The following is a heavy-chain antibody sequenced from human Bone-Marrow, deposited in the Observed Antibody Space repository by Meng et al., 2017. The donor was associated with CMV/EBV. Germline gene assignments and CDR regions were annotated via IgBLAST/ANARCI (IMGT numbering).Heavy chain of an antibody. Sequence: ASVKVSCNASGYTFTGYYMHWVRQAPGQGLEWMGWISAYNGNTNYAQKLQGRVTMTTDTSTSTAYMELRSLRSDDTAVYYCARAQGGYCSSTSCYTYYYGMDVWGQGTTVTVSS. CDR2: ISAYNGNT. CDR1: GYTFTGYY. D-gene: IGHD2-2*02. CDR3: ARAQGGYCSSTSCYTYYYGMDV. V-gene: IGHV1-18*04. J-gene: IGHJ6*02.